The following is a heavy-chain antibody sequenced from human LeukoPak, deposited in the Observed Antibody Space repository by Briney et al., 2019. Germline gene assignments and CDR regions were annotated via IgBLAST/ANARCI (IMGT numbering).Heavy chain of an antibody. V-gene: IGHV3-53*01. Sequence: GGSLRLSCAVSGFTVSSIYMSWVRQAPGKGLEWVSFIYSDGNTYYADSVKGRFTLSRDSSRNTLYLQMNSLRVDDTAVYYCAGDTPSSSWYDHWGQGTLVTVSS. CDR1: GFTVSSIY. D-gene: IGHD6-19*01. CDR3: AGDTPSSSWYDH. J-gene: IGHJ5*02. CDR2: IYSDGNT.